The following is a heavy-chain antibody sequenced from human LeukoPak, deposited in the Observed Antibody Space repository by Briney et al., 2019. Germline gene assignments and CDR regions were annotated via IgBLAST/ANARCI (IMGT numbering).Heavy chain of an antibody. CDR2: MNPNSGNT. V-gene: IGHV1-8*01. D-gene: IGHD5-18*01. CDR3: ARENKVGYTYAGDC. CDR1: GYTFTSYD. Sequence: ASVKVSCKASGYTFTSYDINWVRQATGQGLEWMGWMNPNSGNTGYAQKFQGRVTMTRNTSISTAYMELSSLRSEDTAVYYCARENKVGYTYAGDCWGQGTLVTVSS. J-gene: IGHJ4*02.